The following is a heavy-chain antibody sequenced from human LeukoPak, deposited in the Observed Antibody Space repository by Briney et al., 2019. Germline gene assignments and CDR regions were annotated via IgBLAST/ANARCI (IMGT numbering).Heavy chain of an antibody. Sequence: GGSLRLSCAASGFTFSTYSLNWVRQAPGKGLEWVSSISSGSTFIYYADSVQGRFTISRDDAKNSLCLQMNSLRAEDTALYYCVRAPGAYSSSSSAFDFWGQGTMVAVSS. V-gene: IGHV3-21*01. D-gene: IGHD6-6*01. CDR1: GFTFSTYS. CDR2: ISSGSTFI. J-gene: IGHJ3*01. CDR3: VRAPGAYSSSSSAFDF.